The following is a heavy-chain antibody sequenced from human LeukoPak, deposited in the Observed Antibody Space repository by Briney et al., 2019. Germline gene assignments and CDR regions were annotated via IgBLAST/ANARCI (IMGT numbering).Heavy chain of an antibody. Sequence: SETLSLTCTVSGGSFSSGSYYWSWIRQPPERGLEWIGYIYYSGSTNYNPSLKSRVTISVDTSKNQFSLKLSSVTAADTAVYYCARTDYGDDYWGQGTLVTVSS. CDR3: ARTDYGDDY. CDR2: IYYSGST. V-gene: IGHV4-61*01. CDR1: GGSFSSGSYY. D-gene: IGHD4-17*01. J-gene: IGHJ4*02.